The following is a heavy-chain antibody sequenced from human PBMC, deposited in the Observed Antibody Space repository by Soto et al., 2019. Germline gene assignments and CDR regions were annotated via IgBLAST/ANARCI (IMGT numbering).Heavy chain of an antibody. D-gene: IGHD3-22*01. V-gene: IGHV3-7*01. CDR2: INPDGSEK. CDR3: ARTMTAKTDDY. CDR1: GFTFSSYW. Sequence: EVHLVESGEGLVRPGGSLRLCCAASGFTFSSYWMSWVRQTPGKGLEWVGNINPDGSEKYYVDSVRGRFTISRDNAANSLYLQMNSLRAEDTAVYFCARTMTAKTDDYWGQGTLVTVSS. J-gene: IGHJ4*02.